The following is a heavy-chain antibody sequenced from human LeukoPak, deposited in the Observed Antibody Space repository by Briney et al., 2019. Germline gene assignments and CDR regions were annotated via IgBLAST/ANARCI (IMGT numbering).Heavy chain of an antibody. J-gene: IGHJ4*02. CDR1: GGSISSYY. V-gene: IGHV4-59*01. Sequence: SETLSLTCTVSGGSISSYYWSWIRQPPGKGLEWIGYIYYSGSTNYNPSLKSRVTISVDTSKNQFSLKLSSVTAADTAVYYSARDHGIVGATIGFDYWGQGTLVTVSS. CDR2: IYYSGST. D-gene: IGHD1-26*01. CDR3: ARDHGIVGATIGFDY.